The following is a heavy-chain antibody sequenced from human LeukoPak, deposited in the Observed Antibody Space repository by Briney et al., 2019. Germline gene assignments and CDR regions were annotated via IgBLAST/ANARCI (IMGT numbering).Heavy chain of an antibody. CDR3: ARVSWGKYSSIDY. CDR1: GGSISSRSYY. CDR2: IYYSGST. V-gene: IGHV4-39*01. D-gene: IGHD6-19*01. Sequence: SETLSLTCTVSGGSISSRSYYWGWIRQPPGKGLEWIGIIYYSGSTYSNPSLRSRVTISVDTSKNRFSLKLSSVTAADTAVYYCARVSWGKYSSIDYWGQGTLVTVSS. J-gene: IGHJ4*02.